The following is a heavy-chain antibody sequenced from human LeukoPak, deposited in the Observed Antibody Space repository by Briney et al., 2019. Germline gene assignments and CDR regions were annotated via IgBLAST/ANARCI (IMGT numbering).Heavy chain of an antibody. D-gene: IGHD4-17*01. CDR3: ARGKNGDYYYYYMDV. CDR2: ISASRSSI. J-gene: IGHJ6*03. V-gene: IGHV3-48*04. Sequence: PGGSLRLSCVVSGFTFSNYGMNWVRQAPGKGLDWVSYISASRSSISYADSVKGRFTISRDNAKNSLYLQMNSLRAEDTAVYYCARGKNGDYYYYYMDVWGKGTTVTVSS. CDR1: GFTFSNYG.